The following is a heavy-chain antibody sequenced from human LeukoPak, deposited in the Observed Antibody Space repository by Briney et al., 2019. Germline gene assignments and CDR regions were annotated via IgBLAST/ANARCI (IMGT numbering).Heavy chain of an antibody. Sequence: SETLSLTCTVSGGSMTNYYWSWIRQPAGKGLEWIGYIYYSGSTNYNPSLKSRVTISVDTSKNQFSLKLSSVTAADTAVYYCARRIAAAGNYYYYYGMDVWGQGTTVTVSS. CDR2: IYYSGST. J-gene: IGHJ6*02. CDR3: ARRIAAAGNYYYYYGMDV. CDR1: GGSMTNYY. V-gene: IGHV4-59*08. D-gene: IGHD6-13*01.